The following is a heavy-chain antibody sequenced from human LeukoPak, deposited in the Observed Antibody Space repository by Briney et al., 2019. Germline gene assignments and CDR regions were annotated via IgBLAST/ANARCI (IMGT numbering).Heavy chain of an antibody. D-gene: IGHD3-16*01. CDR3: ARISGDFGHLGDP. Sequence: ASVKVSCKASGYTFTTYPMNWVRQAPGQGLEWMGWINTNTGNPTYAQGFTGRFVFSLDTSVSTAYLQISSLKTEDTAVYYCARISGDFGHLGDPWGQGTLVTVSS. CDR2: INTNTGNP. J-gene: IGHJ5*02. CDR1: GYTFTTYP. V-gene: IGHV7-4-1*02.